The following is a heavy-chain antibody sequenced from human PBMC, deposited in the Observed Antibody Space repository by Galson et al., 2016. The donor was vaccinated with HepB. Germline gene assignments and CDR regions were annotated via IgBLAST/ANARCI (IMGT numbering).Heavy chain of an antibody. J-gene: IGHJ3*02. CDR3: AKANEYSDWSDAFGI. Sequence: SLRLSCAASGVICSTCGTAWVRQAPGKGLEWVSCIYSGGSTYYAGSVKGRFTISRDNSKNTLDLQMNSLRAEDTALYYCAKANEYSDWSDAFGIWGQGTMVTVSS. D-gene: IGHD3-9*01. CDR1: GVICSTCG. CDR2: IYSGGST. V-gene: IGHV3-23*03.